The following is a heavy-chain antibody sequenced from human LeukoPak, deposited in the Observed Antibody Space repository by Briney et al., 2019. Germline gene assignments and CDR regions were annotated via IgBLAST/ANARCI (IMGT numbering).Heavy chain of an antibody. Sequence: GGSLRLSCAASGFTFSSYGMHWVRQAPGKGLEWVAVISYDGSNKYYADSVKGRFTISRDNSKNTLYLQMNSLGAEDTAVYYCAKERQQLAKTTYYFDYWGQGTLVTVSS. V-gene: IGHV3-30*18. CDR2: ISYDGSNK. CDR3: AKERQQLAKTTYYFDY. CDR1: GFTFSSYG. J-gene: IGHJ4*02. D-gene: IGHD6-13*01.